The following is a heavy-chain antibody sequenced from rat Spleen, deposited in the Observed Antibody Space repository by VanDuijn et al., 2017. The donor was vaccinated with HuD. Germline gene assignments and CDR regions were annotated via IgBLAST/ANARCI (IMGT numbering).Heavy chain of an antibody. Sequence: QVQLKESGPGLVQPSQTLSLTCTVSGFSLTSYGVSWVRQPPGRGLEWIGEIWSGGSTHYNPALKSRLSISRDTSKSQVFLKMNSLQTEDTAIYFCTRDHSYWGSYYPGGFAYWGQGTLVTVSS. CDR1: GFSLTSYG. CDR2: IWSGGST. J-gene: IGHJ3*01. V-gene: IGHV2-15*01. CDR3: TRDHSYWGSYYPGGFAY. D-gene: IGHD1-12*02.